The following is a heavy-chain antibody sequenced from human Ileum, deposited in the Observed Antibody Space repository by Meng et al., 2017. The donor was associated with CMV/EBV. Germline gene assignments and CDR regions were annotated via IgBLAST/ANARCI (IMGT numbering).Heavy chain of an antibody. D-gene: IGHD3-3*01. V-gene: IGHV1-18*01. CDR1: GYTFTSYG. CDR2: ISADNGNT. Sequence: ASVKVSCKASGYTFTSYGISWVRQAPGQGPEWMGWISADNGNTNYAQKLQGRVSVTTDKSTNTAYMELRSLRSDDTALYYCARDPATLAVFGVNTQGFDIWGQGTMVTVSS. J-gene: IGHJ3*02. CDR3: ARDPATLAVFGVNTQGFDI.